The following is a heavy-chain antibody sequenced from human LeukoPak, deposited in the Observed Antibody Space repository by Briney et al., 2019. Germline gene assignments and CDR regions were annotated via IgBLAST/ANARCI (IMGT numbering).Heavy chain of an antibody. D-gene: IGHD1-1*01. Sequence: GGSLRLSCAASGFTFSDYYMSWIRQAPGKGLEWVSYISFSGSTIQSADSVKGRFTISRNNTKNSLYLQMNSLRTDDTAVYYCARFQVQGYYYYMDVWGKGTTVTVSS. V-gene: IGHV3-11*01. J-gene: IGHJ6*03. CDR3: ARFQVQGYYYYMDV. CDR1: GFTFSDYY. CDR2: ISFSGSTI.